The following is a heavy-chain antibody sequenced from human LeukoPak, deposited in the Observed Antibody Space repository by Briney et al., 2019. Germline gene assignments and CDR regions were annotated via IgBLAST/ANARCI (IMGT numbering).Heavy chain of an antibody. CDR2: INPSGGST. J-gene: IGHJ4*02. Sequence: ASVKVSCKASGYTFTSYYMHWVRQAPGEGLEWMGIINPSGGSTSYAQKCQGRVTMSRDTSSSTVYMELRSLRSEDMAVYYCARDYLKVVVAGTAPSAGHMDYWGQGTLVTVSS. CDR3: ARDYLKVVVAGTAPSAGHMDY. CDR1: GYTFTSYY. D-gene: IGHD2-15*01. V-gene: IGHV1-46*01.